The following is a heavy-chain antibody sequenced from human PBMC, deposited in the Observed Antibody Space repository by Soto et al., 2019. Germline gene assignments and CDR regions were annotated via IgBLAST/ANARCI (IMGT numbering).Heavy chain of an antibody. Sequence: ASVKVSCKASGYTFTSYGISWVRKAPGQGLEWMGWISAYNGNTNYAQKLQGRVTMTTDTSTSTAYMELRSLRSDDTAVYYCARGGLKITMIVVVTMTLDYWGQGTLVTVSS. J-gene: IGHJ4*02. V-gene: IGHV1-18*04. CDR1: GYTFTSYG. D-gene: IGHD3-22*01. CDR2: ISAYNGNT. CDR3: ARGGLKITMIVVVTMTLDY.